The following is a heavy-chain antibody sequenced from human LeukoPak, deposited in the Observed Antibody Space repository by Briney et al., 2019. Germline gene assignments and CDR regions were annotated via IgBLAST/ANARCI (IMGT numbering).Heavy chain of an antibody. CDR2: ISAYNGNT. J-gene: IGHJ4*02. Sequence: GASVKVSCKASGYTFTSYGISWVRQAPGQGLEWMGWISAYNGNTNYAQKLQGRVTMTTDTSTSTAYMELRSLRSDDTAVYYCARATNYYDSSGTLDYWGQGTLVTVSS. CDR3: ARATNYYDSSGTLDY. V-gene: IGHV1-18*01. D-gene: IGHD3-22*01. CDR1: GYTFTSYG.